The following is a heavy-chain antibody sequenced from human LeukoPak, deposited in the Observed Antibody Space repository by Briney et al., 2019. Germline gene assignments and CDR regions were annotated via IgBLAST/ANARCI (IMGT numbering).Heavy chain of an antibody. CDR3: ARHAWVGSWYDWFDP. J-gene: IGHJ5*02. D-gene: IGHD6-13*01. V-gene: IGHV1-18*01. Sequence: ASVKVSCKASGYTFTSYGISWVRQAPGQGLEWMGWISAYNGNTNYAQKLQGRVTMNTDTSTSTAYMELRSLRSDDTAVYYCARHAWVGSWYDWFDPWGQGTLVTVSS. CDR2: ISAYNGNT. CDR1: GYTFTSYG.